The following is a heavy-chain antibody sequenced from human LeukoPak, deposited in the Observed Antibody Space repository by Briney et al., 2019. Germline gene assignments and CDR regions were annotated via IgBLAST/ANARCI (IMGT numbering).Heavy chain of an antibody. CDR3: ARTNPQLRYGGYYYYVDV. J-gene: IGHJ6*03. V-gene: IGHV4-34*01. D-gene: IGHD3-10*01. CDR1: GGSFSGYY. Sequence: SETLSLTCAVYGGSFSGYYWSWVRQPPGKGLIWMGETSHSGNTNYDPSLKSRLTISVDTSKNQFSLKLTSVTAADTAVYFCARTNPQLRYGGYYYYVDVWGKGTTVTVSS. CDR2: TSHSGNT.